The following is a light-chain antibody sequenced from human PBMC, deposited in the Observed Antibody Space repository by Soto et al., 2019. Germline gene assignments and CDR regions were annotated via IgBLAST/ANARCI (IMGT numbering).Light chain of an antibody. Sequence: EVVLTQSPATLSLSPGEGATLSCRASQSVSSNLAWYQQKPGQAPRLLVYDASNRAAGVPARFSGSGSGTDYTLTISSLDPEDFAVYSCQQRSNWQITFGQGTRLEIK. CDR1: QSVSSN. CDR3: QQRSNWQIT. CDR2: DAS. J-gene: IGKJ5*01. V-gene: IGKV3-11*01.